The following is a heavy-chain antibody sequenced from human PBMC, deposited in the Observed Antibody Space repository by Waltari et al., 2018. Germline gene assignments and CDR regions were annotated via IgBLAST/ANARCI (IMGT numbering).Heavy chain of an antibody. CDR3: ARVRIIVVVTDAFDI. Sequence: QVQLVESGGGVVQPGRSLRLSCAASGFTFSSYAMHWVRQAPGKGLEWVAVISYDGSNKYYADSVKGRFTISRDNSKNTLYLQMNSLRAEDTAVYYCARVRIIVVVTDAFDIWGQGTMVTVSS. V-gene: IGHV3-30-3*01. D-gene: IGHD3-22*01. J-gene: IGHJ3*02. CDR2: ISYDGSNK. CDR1: GFTFSSYA.